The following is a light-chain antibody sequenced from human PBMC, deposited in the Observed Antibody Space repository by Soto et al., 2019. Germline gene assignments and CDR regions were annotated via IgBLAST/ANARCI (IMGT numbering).Light chain of an antibody. CDR2: DAS. CDR3: QQRSNWPLLT. V-gene: IGKV3-11*01. Sequence: EIVLTQSPATLSLSPGERATLSCRASQSVSSYLAWYQQKPGQAPSLLIYDASNRATGIPARFSGSGSGTDFTLTIGRLEPEDFAVYCCQQRSNWPLLTFGGGTKVEIK. J-gene: IGKJ4*01. CDR1: QSVSSY.